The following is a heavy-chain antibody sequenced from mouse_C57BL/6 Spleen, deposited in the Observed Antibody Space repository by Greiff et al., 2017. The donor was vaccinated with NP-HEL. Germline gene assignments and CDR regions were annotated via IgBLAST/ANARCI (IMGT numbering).Heavy chain of an antibody. CDR3: ARRGDLLYTMDY. CDR1: GYTFTSSW. D-gene: IGHD2-1*01. J-gene: IGHJ4*01. CDR2: IYPSDSET. V-gene: IGHV1-61*01. Sequence: QVQLQQPGAELVRPGSSVKLSCKASGYTFTSSWMDWVKQRPGQGLAWIGNIYPSDSETHYNQKFKDKATLTVDKSSSTAYMQLSSLTSEDSAVYYCARRGDLLYTMDYWGQGTSVTVSS.